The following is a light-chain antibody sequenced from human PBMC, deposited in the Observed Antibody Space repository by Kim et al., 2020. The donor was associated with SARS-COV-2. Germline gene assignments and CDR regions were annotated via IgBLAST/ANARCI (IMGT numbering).Light chain of an antibody. CDR3: QSYYSTNVV. V-gene: IGLV6-57*02. J-gene: IGLJ3*02. CDR2: ENN. CDR1: SGSSASNY. Sequence: KTVPSPSTGTSGSSASNYVKWYQQRPRSAPTTVIYENNQRPSGVPDRFSGSIDSTSNSASLTISGLKTADEADYYCQSYYSTNVVFGGGTQLTVL.